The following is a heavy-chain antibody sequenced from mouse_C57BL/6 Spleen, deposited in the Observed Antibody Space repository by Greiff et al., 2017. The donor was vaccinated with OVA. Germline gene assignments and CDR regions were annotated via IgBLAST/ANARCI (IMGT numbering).Heavy chain of an antibody. CDR2: IYPRSGNT. CDR1: GYTFTSYG. J-gene: IGHJ3*01. D-gene: IGHD1-1*01. CDR3: AREGDYYGSEGFAY. V-gene: IGHV1-81*01. Sequence: VQLQQSGAELARPGASVKLSCKASGYTFTSYGISWVKQRTGQGLEWIGEIYPRSGNTYYNEKFKGKATLTADKSSSTAYMELRSLTSEDSAVYFCAREGDYYGSEGFAYWGQGTLVTVSA.